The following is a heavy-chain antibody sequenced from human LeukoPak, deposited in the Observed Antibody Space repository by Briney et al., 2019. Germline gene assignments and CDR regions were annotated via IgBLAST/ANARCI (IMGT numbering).Heavy chain of an antibody. Sequence: GGSLRLSCAVSGFIFSDYGFHWVRQAPGKGLEWVAVTRFDGSIKQYADSVKGRFTISRDDSKNTLYLQMNFLKSGDTAVYYCARWGGTRQYYFDYWGQGTLVTVSS. CDR2: TRFDGSIK. CDR3: ARWGGTRQYYFDY. V-gene: IGHV3-33*01. J-gene: IGHJ4*02. D-gene: IGHD1-1*01. CDR1: GFIFSDYG.